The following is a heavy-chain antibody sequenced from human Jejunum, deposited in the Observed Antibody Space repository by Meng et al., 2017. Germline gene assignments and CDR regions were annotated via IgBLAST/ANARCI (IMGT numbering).Heavy chain of an antibody. CDR3: TILSHCTGGTCYPYDY. Sequence: QVQLVQSGAEGKKPGASVKVSCKTSGYTFTSYGISWVRQAPGQGLEWMGWISAYNGNTNYAQKFQGRVTMTTDTSTSTAYMELRSLRSDDTAVYYCTILSHCTGGTCYPYDYWGQGTLVTV. J-gene: IGHJ4*02. CDR1: GYTFTSYG. V-gene: IGHV1-18*01. CDR2: ISAYNGNT. D-gene: IGHD2-15*01.